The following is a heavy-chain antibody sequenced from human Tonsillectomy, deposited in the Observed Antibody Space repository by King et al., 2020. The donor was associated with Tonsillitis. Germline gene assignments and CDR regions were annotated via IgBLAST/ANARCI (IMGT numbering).Heavy chain of an antibody. J-gene: IGHJ4*02. CDR3: ARMPEGGATTTGWGALDY. D-gene: IGHD1-26*01. V-gene: IGHV4-59*01. Sequence: VQLQESGPGLVKPSETLSLTCTVSYGSISSYYWSWIRQPPGKGLECIGYIYYSGNTNYNPSLKSRVIISVETSTNQFSLKLSSVTAADTAVYYCARMPEGGATTTGWGALDYWGQGTLVTVSS. CDR1: YGSISSYY. CDR2: IYYSGNT.